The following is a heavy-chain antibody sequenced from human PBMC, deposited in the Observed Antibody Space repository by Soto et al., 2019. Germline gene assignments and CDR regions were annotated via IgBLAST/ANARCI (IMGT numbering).Heavy chain of an antibody. CDR1: GGSISSGGYY. J-gene: IGHJ4*02. CDR2: IYYSGST. CDR3: ASWYGDYDRLRYFDY. Sequence: SETLSLTCTVSGGSISSGGYYWSWIRQHPGKGLEWIGYIYYSGSTYYNPSLKSRVTISVDTSKNQFSLKLSSVTAADTAVYYCASWYGDYDRLRYFDYWGQGTLVTVSS. D-gene: IGHD4-17*01. V-gene: IGHV4-31*03.